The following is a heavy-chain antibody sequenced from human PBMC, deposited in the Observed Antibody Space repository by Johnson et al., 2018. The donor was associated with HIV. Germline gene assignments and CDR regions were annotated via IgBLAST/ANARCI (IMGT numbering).Heavy chain of an antibody. D-gene: IGHD4-23*01. CDR3: AKRATVVSGSPSDAFDI. CDR1: GFTFSSYW. V-gene: IGHV3-7*05. CDR2: IKQDGSEK. J-gene: IGHJ3*02. Sequence: VQLVESGGGVVQPGRSLRLSCAASGFTFSSYWMSWVRQAPGKGLEWVANIKQDGSEKYYVDSVKGRFTIPRDNAKNSLYLQMNSLRAEDTAVYYCAKRATVVSGSPSDAFDIWGQGTMVTVSS.